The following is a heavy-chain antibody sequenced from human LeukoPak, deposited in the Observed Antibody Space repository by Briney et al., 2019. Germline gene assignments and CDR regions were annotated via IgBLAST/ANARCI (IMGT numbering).Heavy chain of an antibody. V-gene: IGHV4-59*01. CDR3: ARDKGAHYDSSVHIYGMDV. Sequence: PSETLSLTCIVSGGSISSYYWSWIRQPPGKGLEWIGYFYNSGSTNYNPSLKSRVTISVDTSKNQFSLKLSSVTAADTAVYYCARDKGAHYDSSVHIYGMDVWGQGTTVTVSS. J-gene: IGHJ6*02. CDR1: GGSISSYY. D-gene: IGHD3-22*01. CDR2: FYNSGST.